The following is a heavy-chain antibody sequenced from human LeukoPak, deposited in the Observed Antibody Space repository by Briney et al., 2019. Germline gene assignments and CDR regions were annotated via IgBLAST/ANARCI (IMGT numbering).Heavy chain of an antibody. D-gene: IGHD1-26*01. J-gene: IGHJ3*02. CDR3: ARVKEQIDAFDI. CDR2: INPSGGST. V-gene: IGHV1-46*01. Sequence: ASVKVSCKASGYTFTSYYMHWVRQAPGQGLEWMGIINPSGGSTSYARKFQGRVTMTRDMSTSTVYMELSSLRSEDTAVYYCARVKEQIDAFDIWGQGTMVTVSS. CDR1: GYTFTSYY.